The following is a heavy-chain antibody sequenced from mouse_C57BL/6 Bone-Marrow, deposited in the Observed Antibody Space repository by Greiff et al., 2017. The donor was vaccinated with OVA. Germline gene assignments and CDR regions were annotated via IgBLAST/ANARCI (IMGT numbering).Heavy chain of an antibody. Sequence: VQLKESGGGLVKPGGSLKLSCAASGFTFSDYGMHWVRQAPEKGLEWVAYISSGSSTIYYADTVKGRFTISRDNAKNTLFLQMTSLRSEDTAMYYCAREGSYWGQGTLVTVSA. J-gene: IGHJ3*01. CDR3: AREGSY. CDR2: ISSGSSTI. V-gene: IGHV5-17*01. CDR1: GFTFSDYG.